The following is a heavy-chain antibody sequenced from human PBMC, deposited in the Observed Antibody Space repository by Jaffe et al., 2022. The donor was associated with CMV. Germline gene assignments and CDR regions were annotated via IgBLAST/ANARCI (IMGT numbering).Heavy chain of an antibody. D-gene: IGHD3-9*01. CDR2: IWYDGSNK. CDR3: ARHGDDILTGYPYYYYGMDV. CDR1: GFTFSSYG. V-gene: IGHV3-33*01. J-gene: IGHJ6*02. Sequence: QVQLVESGGGVVQPGRSLRLSCAASGFTFSSYGMHWVRQAPGKGLEWVAVIWYDGSNKYYADSVKGRFTISRDNSKNTLYLQMNSLRAEDTAVYYCARHGDDILTGYPYYYYGMDVWGQGTTVTVSS.